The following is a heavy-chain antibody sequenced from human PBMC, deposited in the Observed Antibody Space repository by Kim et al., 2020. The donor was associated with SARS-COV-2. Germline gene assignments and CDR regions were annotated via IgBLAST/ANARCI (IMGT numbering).Heavy chain of an antibody. D-gene: IGHD2-15*01. Sequence: GGSLRLSCAASGFTFSSYGMHWVRQAPGKGLEWVAVIWYDGSNKYYADSVKGRFTISRDNSKNTLYLQMNSLRAEDTAVYYCARAISCSGRSCYSSLGWGYYYYGMDVWGQGTTVTVSS. CDR1: GFTFSSYG. V-gene: IGHV3-33*01. J-gene: IGHJ6*02. CDR3: ARAISCSGRSCYSSLGWGYYYYGMDV. CDR2: IWYDGSNK.